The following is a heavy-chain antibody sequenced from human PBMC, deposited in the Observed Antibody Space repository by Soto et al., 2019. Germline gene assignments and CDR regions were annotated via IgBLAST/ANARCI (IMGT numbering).Heavy chain of an antibody. CDR1: GFTFSSYG. CDR2: ISDSGGNT. V-gene: IGHV3-23*01. CDR3: AISLIAGTTVVY. Sequence: GGSLRLSCAASGFTFSSYGMHWVRQAPGKGLEWVSVISDSGGNTYYADSVKGRFTISRDNAKNTLELQMSSLRAEDTALYYCAISLIAGTTVVYWGPGTQVTVSS. D-gene: IGHD6-13*01. J-gene: IGHJ4*02.